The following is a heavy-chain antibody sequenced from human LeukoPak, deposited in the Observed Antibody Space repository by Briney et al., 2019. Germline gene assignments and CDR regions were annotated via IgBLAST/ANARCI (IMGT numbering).Heavy chain of an antibody. CDR3: ARGAKSGSYRDFNY. V-gene: IGHV1-69*13. Sequence: SVKVSCKASGDTFSTYAINWVRQAPGQGLQWMGGIIPIFGVGKYAQRFQGRVTITADESTSTAYIEVSSLESEDTAVYYCARGAKSGSYRDFNYWGQGTVVTV. CDR1: GDTFSTYA. CDR2: IIPIFGVG. D-gene: IGHD1-26*01. J-gene: IGHJ4*02.